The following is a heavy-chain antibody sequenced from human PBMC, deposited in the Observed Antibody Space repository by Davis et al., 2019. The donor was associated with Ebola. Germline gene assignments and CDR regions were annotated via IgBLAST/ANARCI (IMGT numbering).Heavy chain of an antibody. D-gene: IGHD5-18*01. CDR3: AKAVPGYSYGLGA. CDR1: GFTFSSYA. J-gene: IGHJ5*02. CDR2: ISYDGSNR. Sequence: PGGSLRLSCAASGFTFSSYAFHWVRQPPGKGLEWVAVISYDGSNRYYADPVKGRFTITRDNSKNTRYLQMNSLRAEDTAVYYCAKAVPGYSYGLGAWGQGTLVTVSS. V-gene: IGHV3-30-3*01.